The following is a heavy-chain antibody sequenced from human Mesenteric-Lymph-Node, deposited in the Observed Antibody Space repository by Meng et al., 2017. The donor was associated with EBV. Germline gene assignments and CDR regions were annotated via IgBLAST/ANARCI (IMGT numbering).Heavy chain of an antibody. CDR2: ISASGTNT. CDR3: AKDLGWLHGY. V-gene: IGHV3-23*01. CDR1: GFSFSSYA. J-gene: IGHJ4*02. Sequence: VEVLESGGGLVQPGGSLIPSCAASGFSFSSYAMSWVRQAPGKGLEWVSAISASGTNTYYADPVKGRFTLSRDNSKNTLYLQMNSLRAEDTAVYYCAKDLGWLHGYWGQGTLVTVSS. D-gene: IGHD5-12*01.